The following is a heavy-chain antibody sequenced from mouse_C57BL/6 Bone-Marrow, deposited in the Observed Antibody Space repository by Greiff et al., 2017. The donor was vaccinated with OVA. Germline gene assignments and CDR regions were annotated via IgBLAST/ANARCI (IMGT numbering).Heavy chain of an antibody. D-gene: IGHD2-10*01. J-gene: IGHJ2*01. CDR1: GYSITSGYY. CDR2: ISYDGSN. V-gene: IGHV3-6*01. CDR3: ARRGTYSYFDY. Sequence: VQLKESGPGLVKPSQSLSLTCSVTGYSITSGYYWNWIRQFPGNKLEWMGYISYDGSNNYNPSLKNRISITRDTSKNQFFLKLNSVTTEDTATYYCARRGTYSYFDYWGQGTTLTVSS.